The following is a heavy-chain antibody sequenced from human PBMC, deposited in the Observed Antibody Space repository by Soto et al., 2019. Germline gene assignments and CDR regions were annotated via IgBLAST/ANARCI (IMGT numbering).Heavy chain of an antibody. CDR1: GGSISSYY. CDR3: ARDRGRRGGFDY. D-gene: IGHD3-10*01. Sequence: SETLSLTCTVSGGSISSYYWSWIRQPPGKGLEWIGYIYYSGSTNYNPSLKSRVTISVDTSKNQFSLKLSSVTAADTAVYYCARDRGRRGGFDYWGPGTLVTVSS. J-gene: IGHJ4*02. CDR2: IYYSGST. V-gene: IGHV4-59*01.